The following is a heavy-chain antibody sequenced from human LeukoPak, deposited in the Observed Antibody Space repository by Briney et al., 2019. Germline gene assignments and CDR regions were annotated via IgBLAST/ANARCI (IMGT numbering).Heavy chain of an antibody. J-gene: IGHJ3*02. V-gene: IGHV1-2*02. Sequence: GASVKVSCKASGYTFSGYYMHWVRQAPGQGLEWIGWINANNGGTNYAEKFQGRVTMTRDTPISTVYMDLRSLRSDDTAVYYCARDPTGAPWGGLDIWGQGTMVTVSS. CDR3: ARDPTGAPWGGLDI. D-gene: IGHD2-21*01. CDR1: GYTFSGYY. CDR2: INANNGGT.